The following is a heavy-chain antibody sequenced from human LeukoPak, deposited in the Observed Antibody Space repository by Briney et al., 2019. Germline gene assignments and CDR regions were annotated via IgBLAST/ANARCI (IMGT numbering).Heavy chain of an antibody. CDR2: IYYSGST. CDR3: ARGEYYYYGMDV. CDR1: GGSISSYY. V-gene: IGHV4-59*01. Sequence: SETLSLTCTVSGGSISSYYWSWIRQPPGKGLEWIGYIYYSGSTNYNPSLKSRATISVGTSKNQFSLKLSSVTAADTAVYYCARGEYYYYGMDVWGQGTTVTVSS. J-gene: IGHJ6*02.